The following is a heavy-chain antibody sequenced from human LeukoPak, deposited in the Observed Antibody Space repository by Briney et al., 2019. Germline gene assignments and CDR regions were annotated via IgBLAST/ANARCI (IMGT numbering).Heavy chain of an antibody. J-gene: IGHJ4*02. D-gene: IGHD6-13*01. CDR3: ARIGLAAAGYYFDY. CDR2: IYYSGST. Sequence: SETLSLTCTVSGGSISSSSYYWSWIRQPPGKGLEWIGYIYYSGSTNYNPSLKSRVTISVDTSKNQFSLKLSSVTAADTAVYYCARIGLAAAGYYFDYWGQGTLVTVSS. V-gene: IGHV4-61*01. CDR1: GGSISSSSYY.